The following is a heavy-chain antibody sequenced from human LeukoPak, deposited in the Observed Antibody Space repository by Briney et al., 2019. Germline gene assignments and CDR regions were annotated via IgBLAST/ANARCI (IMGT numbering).Heavy chain of an antibody. CDR3: ARSHLLNYGAFDI. D-gene: IGHD4-11*01. CDR1: GFTFSSYA. Sequence: GGSLRLSCAASGFTFSSYAMHWVRQAPGKGLEYVSAISSNGGSTYYANSVKGRFTISRDNSKNTLYLQMGSLRAEDTAVYYCARSHLLNYGAFDIWGQGTMVTVS. V-gene: IGHV3-64*01. J-gene: IGHJ3*02. CDR2: ISSNGGST.